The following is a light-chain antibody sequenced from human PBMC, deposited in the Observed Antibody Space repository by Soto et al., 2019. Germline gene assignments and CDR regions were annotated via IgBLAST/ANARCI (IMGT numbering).Light chain of an antibody. J-gene: IGKJ1*01. V-gene: IGKV3-15*01. CDR2: GAS. CDR1: QSVSSN. Sequence: EIVMTQSPATLSLSPWEIATVSCRASQSVSSNLAWYQQKPGQAPRLLIYGASTRATGIPARFSGSGSGTEFTLTISSLQSEDFAVYYCQQYNNWPPWTFGQGTKVDIK. CDR3: QQYNNWPPWT.